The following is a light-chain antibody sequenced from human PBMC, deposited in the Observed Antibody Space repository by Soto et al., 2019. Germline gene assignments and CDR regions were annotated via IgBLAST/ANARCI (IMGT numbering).Light chain of an antibody. CDR2: AAS. CDR3: QQLFDSPIT. Sequence: DIQLTQSPSFLSRSIRERLTVTCVASQVISTSLAWYQVKPGKAPKLLIYAASTLESGVPSRFSATVSGTEFSLTITSLQPEDFATYYCQQLFDSPITFGQGTRLEIK. CDR1: QVISTS. J-gene: IGKJ5*01. V-gene: IGKV1-9*01.